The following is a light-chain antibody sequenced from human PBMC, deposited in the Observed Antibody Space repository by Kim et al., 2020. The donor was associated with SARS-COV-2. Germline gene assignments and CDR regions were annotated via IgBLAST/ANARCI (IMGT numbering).Light chain of an antibody. CDR3: QKYNSAPST. Sequence: DIQMTQSPSSLSASVGDRVTITCRASRGINNCLAWYQQKPGKAPKPLIYAASTLHSGVPSRFSGSGSGTDFTLTISSLQPEDVATYYCQKYNSAPSTFGRGTKVDIK. V-gene: IGKV1-27*01. CDR2: AAS. J-gene: IGKJ4*02. CDR1: RGINNC.